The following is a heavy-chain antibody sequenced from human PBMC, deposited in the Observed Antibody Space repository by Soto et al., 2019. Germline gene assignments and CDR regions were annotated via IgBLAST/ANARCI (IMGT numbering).Heavy chain of an antibody. CDR1: GFTFSSYA. CDR3: AKDRRYSSSWYGH. V-gene: IGHV3-23*01. J-gene: IGHJ4*02. CDR2: ISGSGGST. Sequence: GGSLRLSCAASGFTFSSYAMSWVRQAPGKGLEWVSAISGSGGSTYYADSVKGRFTISRDNSKNTLYLQMNSLRAEDTAVHYCAKDRRYSSSWYGHWGQGTLVTVSS. D-gene: IGHD6-13*01.